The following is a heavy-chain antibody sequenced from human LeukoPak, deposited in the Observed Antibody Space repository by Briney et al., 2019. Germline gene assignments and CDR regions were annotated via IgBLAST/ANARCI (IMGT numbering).Heavy chain of an antibody. J-gene: IGHJ3*02. CDR3: AKDALGTEPLDAFDI. Sequence: GRSLRPSCAPPGCTFSSYAISGVPKAPGNGLEWVSAFSGSGGSTYYADSVKGRFTISRDNSKTTLYLQMNSLRAEDRAVYCCAKDALGTEPLDAFDIWGQGTMVTVSS. D-gene: IGHD1-1*01. CDR2: FSGSGGST. CDR1: GCTFSSYA. V-gene: IGHV3-23*01.